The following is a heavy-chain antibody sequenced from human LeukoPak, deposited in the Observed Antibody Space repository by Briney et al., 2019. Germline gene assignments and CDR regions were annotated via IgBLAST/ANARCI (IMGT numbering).Heavy chain of an antibody. CDR1: GYTFTSYY. V-gene: IGHV1-46*01. D-gene: IGHD6-6*01. CDR3: AREYSSSSRYYYYGMDV. Sequence: ASVKVSCKASGYTFTSYYMHWVRQAPGQGLEWMGIINPSGGSTSYAQKFQGRVTMTRDTSTSTVYMELSSLRSEDTAVYYCAREYSSSSRYYYYGMDVWGQGTTVTVSS. CDR2: INPSGGST. J-gene: IGHJ6*02.